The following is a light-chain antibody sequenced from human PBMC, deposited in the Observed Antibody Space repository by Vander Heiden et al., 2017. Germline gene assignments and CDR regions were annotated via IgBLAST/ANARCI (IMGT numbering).Light chain of an antibody. V-gene: IGLV3-1*01. Sequence: SYELPQPPSVSVSPGQTASITCSGDKLGDKYACWYQQKPGQSPVLVIYQDSKRPSGIPERFSGSNSGNTATLTISGTQAMDEADYYCQAWDSSPLFGGGTKLTVL. CDR3: QAWDSSPL. J-gene: IGLJ2*01. CDR1: KLGDKY. CDR2: QDS.